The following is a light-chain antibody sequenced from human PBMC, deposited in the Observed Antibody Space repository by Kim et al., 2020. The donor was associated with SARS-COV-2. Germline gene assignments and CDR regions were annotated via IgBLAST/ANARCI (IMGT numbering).Light chain of an antibody. CDR3: QQYDSYPYS. Sequence: DIQMTQSPSTLSASVGDRVTITCRASQSISSWLARYQQKPGKAPKLLIYKAPILESGVPLRFSGSGSGTEFTLTITSLQPDDFATYEGQQYDSYPYSFGQGTKLEL. CDR1: QSISSW. J-gene: IGKJ2*01. CDR2: KAP. V-gene: IGKV1-5*03.